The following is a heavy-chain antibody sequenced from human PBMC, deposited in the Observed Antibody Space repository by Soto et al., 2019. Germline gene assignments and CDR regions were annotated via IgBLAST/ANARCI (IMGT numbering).Heavy chain of an antibody. Sequence: PSETLSLTCTVSGGSISSSSYYWGWIRQPPGKGLEWIGSIYYSGSTYYNPSLKSRVTISVDTSKNQFSLKLSSVTAADTAVYYCAREGYSGYDYYGDEYNWFDPWGQGTLVTVSS. V-gene: IGHV4-39*02. CDR1: GGSISSSSYY. CDR2: IYYSGST. J-gene: IGHJ5*02. CDR3: AREGYSGYDYYGDEYNWFDP. D-gene: IGHD5-12*01.